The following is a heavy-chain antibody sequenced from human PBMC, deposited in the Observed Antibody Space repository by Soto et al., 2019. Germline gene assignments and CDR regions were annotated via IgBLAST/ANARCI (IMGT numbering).Heavy chain of an antibody. J-gene: IGHJ3*02. V-gene: IGHV4-59*12. Sequence: SETLSLTCTVSGGSISSYYWSWIRQPPGKGLEWIGNIYHSGSTYYNASLKSRVTISVDRSKNQFSLKLSSVTAADTAVYYCGRGDYANAFDIWGQGKMVTVSS. CDR1: GGSISSYY. CDR2: IYHSGST. D-gene: IGHD4-17*01. CDR3: GRGDYANAFDI.